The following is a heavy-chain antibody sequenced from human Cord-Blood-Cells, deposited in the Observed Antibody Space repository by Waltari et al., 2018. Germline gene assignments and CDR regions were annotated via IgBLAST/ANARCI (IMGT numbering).Heavy chain of an antibody. CDR3: ARLLYGSGSYYFDY. CDR1: GGSFSGYY. CDR2: INHSGST. D-gene: IGHD3-10*01. Sequence: QVQLQQWGAGLLKPSETLSLTCAVYGGSFSGYYWSWIRQPPGKGLEWIGEINHSGSTNYNPSLKSRGTISVDTSKNQFSLKLSSVTAVDTAVYYCARLLYGSGSYYFDYWGQGTLVTVSS. J-gene: IGHJ4*02. V-gene: IGHV4-34*01.